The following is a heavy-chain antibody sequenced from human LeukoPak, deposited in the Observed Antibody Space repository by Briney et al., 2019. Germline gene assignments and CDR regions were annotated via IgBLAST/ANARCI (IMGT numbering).Heavy chain of an antibody. V-gene: IGHV3-33*08. CDR1: GFTFSSYE. J-gene: IGHJ4*02. Sequence: GGSLRLSCAASGFTFSSYEMHWVRQAPGKGLEWVAVIWYDGSNKNYIDSVKGRFTISRDNSKNTLYLQMNSLRAKDTAVYYCARHQIGSTGYYFDYWGQGSLVTVSS. D-gene: IGHD3-22*01. CDR2: IWYDGSNK. CDR3: ARHQIGSTGYYFDY.